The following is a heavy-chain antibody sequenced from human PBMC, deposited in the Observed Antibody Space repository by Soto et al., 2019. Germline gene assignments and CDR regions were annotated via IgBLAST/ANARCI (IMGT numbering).Heavy chain of an antibody. V-gene: IGHV1-24*01. D-gene: IGHD3-16*02. J-gene: IGHJ5*02. CDR1: GYTLTELS. CDR2: FDPEDGET. Sequence: ASVKVPCKVSGYTLTELSMHWVRQAPGKGLEWMGGFDPEDGETIYAQKFQGRVTMTEDTSTDTAYMELSSLRSEDTAVYYCATIRSSYRSSWFDPWGQGTLVTVSS. CDR3: ATIRSSYRSSWFDP.